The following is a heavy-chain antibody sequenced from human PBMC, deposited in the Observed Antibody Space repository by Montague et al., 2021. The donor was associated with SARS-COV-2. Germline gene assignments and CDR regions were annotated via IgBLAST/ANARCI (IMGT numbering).Heavy chain of an antibody. CDR3: AREQHWLGAVYYYDVLDV. CDR1: GDSVSSNSAA. D-gene: IGHD6-19*01. Sequence: CAISGDSVSSNSAAWNWIRQSPSRGLEWLGRTYYRSKWYNDYALSVKSXITINPDPSKNQFSLQLNSVTPEDTAVYYCAREQHWLGAVYYYDVLDVWGQGTTVTVSS. V-gene: IGHV6-1*01. J-gene: IGHJ6*02. CDR2: TYYRSKWYN.